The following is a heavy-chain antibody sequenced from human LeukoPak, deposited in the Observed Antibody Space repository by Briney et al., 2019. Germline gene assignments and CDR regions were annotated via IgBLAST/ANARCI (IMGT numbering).Heavy chain of an antibody. D-gene: IGHD3-9*01. Sequence: SETLSLTCTVSGGSISSYYWSWIRQPPGKGLEWIGYIYYSGYTNYNPSLKSRVTMSVDTSKNHFSLKLSSVTAADTAVYYCATYDILTGSQDHWGQGTLVTVSS. J-gene: IGHJ4*02. CDR1: GGSISSYY. V-gene: IGHV4-59*01. CDR3: ATYDILTGSQDH. CDR2: IYYSGYT.